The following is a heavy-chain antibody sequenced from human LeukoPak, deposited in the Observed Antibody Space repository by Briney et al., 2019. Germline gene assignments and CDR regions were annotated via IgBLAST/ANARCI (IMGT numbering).Heavy chain of an antibody. CDR1: GFTVSSNY. J-gene: IGHJ4*02. D-gene: IGHD2-2*01. V-gene: IGHV3-53*01. CDR3: ARAPHYCSSTSCTRGIYYFDY. Sequence: GGSLRLSCAASGFTVSSNYMSWVRQAPGKGLEWVSVIYSGGSTYYADSVKGRFTISRDNAKNSLYLQMNSLRAEDTAVYYCARAPHYCSSTSCTRGIYYFDYWGQGTLVTVSS. CDR2: IYSGGST.